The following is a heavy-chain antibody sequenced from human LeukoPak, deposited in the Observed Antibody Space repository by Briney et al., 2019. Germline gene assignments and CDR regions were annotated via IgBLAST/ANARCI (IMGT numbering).Heavy chain of an antibody. V-gene: IGHV3-23*01. CDR1: GFTFSSYA. Sequence: GGSLRLSCAASGFTFSSYAMSWVRQAPGKGLDWVSAISGSGGSTYYADSVKGRFTISRDNSKNTLYLQMNSLRAEDTAVYYCAKRSEYYYDSSGYYYGGFDYWGQGTLVTVSS. J-gene: IGHJ4*02. D-gene: IGHD3-22*01. CDR2: ISGSGGST. CDR3: AKRSEYYYDSSGYYYGGFDY.